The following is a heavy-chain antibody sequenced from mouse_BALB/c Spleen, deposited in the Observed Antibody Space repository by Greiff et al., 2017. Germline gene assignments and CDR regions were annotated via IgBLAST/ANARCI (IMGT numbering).Heavy chain of an antibody. D-gene: IGHD1-1*01. CDR1: GFAFSSYD. J-gene: IGHJ2*01. CDR2: ISSGGGST. Sequence: EVQVVESGGGLVKPGGSLELSCAASGFAFSSYDMSWVRQTPEKRLEWVAYISSGGGSTYYPDTVKGRFTISRDNAKNTLYLQMSSLKSEDTAMYYCARHAPYYGSSLDYWGQGTTLTVSS. V-gene: IGHV5-12-1*01. CDR3: ARHAPYYGSSLDY.